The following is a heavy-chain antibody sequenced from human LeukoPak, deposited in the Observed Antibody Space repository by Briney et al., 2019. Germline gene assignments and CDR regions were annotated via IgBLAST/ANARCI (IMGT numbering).Heavy chain of an antibody. J-gene: IGHJ4*02. D-gene: IGHD3-3*01. CDR1: GGSISSSSYY. Sequence: SETLSLTCTVSGGSISSSSYYWGWIRQPPGKGLEWIGSIYYSGSTYYNPSLKSRVTISVDTSKNQFSLKLSSVTAADTAVYYCARILTIFGVVSDYWGQGTLVTVSS. V-gene: IGHV4-39*01. CDR2: IYYSGST. CDR3: ARILTIFGVVSDY.